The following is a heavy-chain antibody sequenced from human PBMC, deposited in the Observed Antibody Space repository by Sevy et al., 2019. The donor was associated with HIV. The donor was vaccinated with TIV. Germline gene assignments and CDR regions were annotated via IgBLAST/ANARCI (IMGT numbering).Heavy chain of an antibody. CDR1: GFTFSDYA. CDR3: ARDRRAGYSSNWYRDFDY. D-gene: IGHD6-13*01. Sequence: GGSLRLSCAASGFTFSDYAMHWVRQAPGKGLEWVAVISHDGFNQYYADSVKGRLTISRDSSKTTLYLEMHGLRAEDTDLYYCARDRRAGYSSNWYRDFDYWGQGTLVTVSS. V-gene: IGHV3-30*04. J-gene: IGHJ4*02. CDR2: ISHDGFNQ.